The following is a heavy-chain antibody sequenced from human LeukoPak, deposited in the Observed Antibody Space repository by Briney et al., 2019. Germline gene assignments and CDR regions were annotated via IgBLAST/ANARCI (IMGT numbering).Heavy chain of an antibody. CDR1: GYSISSGYY. CDR3: AREVAAAGREVDY. Sequence: SETLSLTCAVSGYSISSGYYWGWIRQPPGKGLEWIGSIYHSGSTYYNPSLKSRVTISVDTSKNQFSLKLSSVTAADTAVHYCAREVAAAGREVDYWGQGTLVTVSS. D-gene: IGHD6-13*01. J-gene: IGHJ4*02. CDR2: IYHSGST. V-gene: IGHV4-38-2*02.